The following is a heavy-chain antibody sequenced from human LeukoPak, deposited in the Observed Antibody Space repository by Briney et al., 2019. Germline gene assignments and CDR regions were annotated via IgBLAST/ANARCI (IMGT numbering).Heavy chain of an antibody. J-gene: IGHJ4*02. CDR2: TYYRSKWHS. V-gene: IGHV6-1*01. CDR1: GDSVSSNSAA. CDR3: ARMVGLVSDF. Sequence: SQTLSLTCAISGDSVSSNSAAWNWIRQSPSRGLEWLGRTYYRSKWHSYYAPSVKSRITINPDTSKNQFSLQLKSVTPEDAAVYYCARMVGLVSDFWGQGTLVTVSS. D-gene: IGHD3-10*01.